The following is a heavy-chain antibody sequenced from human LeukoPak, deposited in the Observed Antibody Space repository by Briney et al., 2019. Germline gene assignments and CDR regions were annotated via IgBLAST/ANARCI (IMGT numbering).Heavy chain of an antibody. D-gene: IGHD6-13*01. V-gene: IGHV3-48*01. CDR1: GFTFSSYS. CDR3: ASPGYSSSWYPRDEYFQH. CDR2: ISSSSSTI. J-gene: IGHJ1*01. Sequence: AGGSLRLSCAASGFTFSSYSMNWVRQAPGKGLEWVSYISSSSSTIYYADSVKGRFTISRNNAKNSLYLQMNSLRAEDTAVYYCASPGYSSSWYPRDEYFQHWGQGTPVTVSS.